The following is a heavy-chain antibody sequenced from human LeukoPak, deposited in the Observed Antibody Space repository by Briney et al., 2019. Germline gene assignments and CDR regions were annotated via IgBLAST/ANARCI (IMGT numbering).Heavy chain of an antibody. Sequence: SETLSLTCAVYGGSFSGYYWSWIRQPPGKGLEWIGEINHSGSTNYSPSLKSRVTISVDSSKNQLSLKLSSVTAADTAVYYCARQTGSGLFILPGGQGTLVTVSS. CDR2: INHSGST. D-gene: IGHD3/OR15-3a*01. J-gene: IGHJ4*02. CDR1: GGSFSGYY. V-gene: IGHV4-34*01. CDR3: ARQTGSGLFILP.